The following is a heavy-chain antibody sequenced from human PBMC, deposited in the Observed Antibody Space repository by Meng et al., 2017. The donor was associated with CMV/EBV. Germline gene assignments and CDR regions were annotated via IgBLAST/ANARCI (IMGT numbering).Heavy chain of an antibody. D-gene: IGHD1-26*01. Sequence: ASVKVSCKASGYTFTSYGISWVRQAPGQGLEWMGWISAYNGNTNYAQKLQVRVTMTTDTSTSTAYMELRSLRSDDTAVYYCARVGLWELHYNWFDPWGQGTLVTVSS. V-gene: IGHV1-18*01. CDR3: ARVGLWELHYNWFDP. CDR2: ISAYNGNT. CDR1: GYTFTSYG. J-gene: IGHJ5*02.